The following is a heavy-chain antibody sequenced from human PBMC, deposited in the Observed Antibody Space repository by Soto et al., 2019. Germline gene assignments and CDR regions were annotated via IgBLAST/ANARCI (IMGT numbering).Heavy chain of an antibody. J-gene: IGHJ5*02. CDR3: TTDLAPVLAWVGELLS. D-gene: IGHD3-10*01. Sequence: EVQLVESGGGLVKPGGSLRLSCTASGFNFSNDWMSWVRQAPGKGLEWVGRIKSKSEGGTTDYAAPVKGSFTISRDDSKNALYLQMNSLKTEDTAGYYCTTDLAPVLAWVGELLSWGQGTLVPVSS. V-gene: IGHV3-15*01. CDR1: GFNFSNDW. CDR2: IKSKSEGGTT.